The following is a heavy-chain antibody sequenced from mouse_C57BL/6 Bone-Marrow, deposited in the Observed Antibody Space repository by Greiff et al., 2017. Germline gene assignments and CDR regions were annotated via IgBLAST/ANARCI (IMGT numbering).Heavy chain of an antibody. CDR2: IHPNSGST. D-gene: IGHD4-1*02. J-gene: IGHJ4*01. CDR3: AINWDNAMDY. CDR1: GYTFTSYW. V-gene: IGHV1-64*01. Sequence: QVQLQQPGAELVKPGASVKLSCKASGYTFTSYWMHWVKQRPGQGLEWIGMIHPNSGSTNYNENFKSKATLTVDKSSSTAYMQLSSLTSEDSAVYYCAINWDNAMDYWGQGTSVTVSS.